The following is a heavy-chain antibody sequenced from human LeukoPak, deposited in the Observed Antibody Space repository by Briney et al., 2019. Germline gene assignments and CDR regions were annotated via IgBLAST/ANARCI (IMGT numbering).Heavy chain of an antibody. CDR3: AKGIRLPVTQNYFDS. J-gene: IGHJ4*02. V-gene: IGHV3-23*01. Sequence: RRSLRLSSAASGFTFSSYAMSWVRQAPGKGLEWGSVISGSGGRTNYADSVKGQFTISRDNSKNTLYLQRNSLRAEDTAVYYCAKGIRLPVTQNYFDSWGQGTLVTVSS. CDR2: ISGSGGRT. CDR1: GFTFSSYA. D-gene: IGHD4-11*01.